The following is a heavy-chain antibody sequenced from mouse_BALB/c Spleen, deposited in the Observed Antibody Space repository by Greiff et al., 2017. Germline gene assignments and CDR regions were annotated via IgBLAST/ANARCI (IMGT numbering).Heavy chain of an antibody. CDR2: ISSGSSTI. CDR1: GFTFSSFG. J-gene: IGHJ4*01. V-gene: IGHV5-17*02. CDR3: ARRAHYYGYYAMDY. D-gene: IGHD1-2*01. Sequence: EVQLVESGGGLVQPGGSRKLSCAASGFTFSSFGMHWVRQAPEKGLEWVAYISSGSSTIYYADTVKGRFTISRDNPKNTLFLQMTSLRSEDTAMYYCARRAHYYGYYAMDYWGQGTSVTVSS.